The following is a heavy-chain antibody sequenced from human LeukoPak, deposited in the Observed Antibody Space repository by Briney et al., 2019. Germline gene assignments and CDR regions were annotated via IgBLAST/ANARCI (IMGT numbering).Heavy chain of an antibody. CDR2: VNHSGAT. V-gene: IGHV4-34*01. D-gene: IGHD5-12*01. CDR3: ARGPRRWLLDY. CDR1: GGSFNNYY. J-gene: IGHJ4*02. Sequence: SKTLSLTCAVYGGSFNNYYWSWFRQPPGKGLEWIGEVNHSGATNYSPSLKSRLTMSVDTSKSQFSLTLRSVTAADTAVYYCARGPRRWLLDYWGQGTLVTVSS.